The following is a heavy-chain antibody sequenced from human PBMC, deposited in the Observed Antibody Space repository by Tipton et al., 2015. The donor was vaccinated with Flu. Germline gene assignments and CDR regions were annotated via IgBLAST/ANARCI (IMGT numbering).Heavy chain of an antibody. CDR1: GYSFSNYW. V-gene: IGHV5-51*01. Sequence: QLVQSGAEVRKSGESLKISCTGSGYSFSNYWIAWVRKMPGKGLEWMGGIYPGDSRTRYSPSFQGQVIISAEKSVNTAYLQWTSLKASDTALYYCARIDPDQDLWSTKLTYYFDYWGQGTLVSVSS. J-gene: IGHJ4*02. CDR2: IYPGDSRT. D-gene: IGHD3-10*01. CDR3: ARIDPDQDLWSTKLTYYFDY.